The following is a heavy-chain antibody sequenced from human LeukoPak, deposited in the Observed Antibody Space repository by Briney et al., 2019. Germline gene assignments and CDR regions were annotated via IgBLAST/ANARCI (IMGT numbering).Heavy chain of an antibody. Sequence: GGSLRLSCAASGFTFSDYYMSWIRQAPGKGLEWVSYISSSGSTIYYADSVKGRFTISRDNAKNSLYLQMNSLRAEDTAVYYCARPTNYDSSGYYHDYWGQGTLVTVSS. CDR3: ARPTNYDSSGYYHDY. V-gene: IGHV3-11*04. CDR2: ISSSGSTI. CDR1: GFTFSDYY. J-gene: IGHJ4*02. D-gene: IGHD3-22*01.